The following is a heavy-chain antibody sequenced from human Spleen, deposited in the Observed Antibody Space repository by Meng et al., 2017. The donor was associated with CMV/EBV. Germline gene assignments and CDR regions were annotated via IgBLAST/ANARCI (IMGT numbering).Heavy chain of an antibody. V-gene: IGHV4-34*02. CDR3: ARGDGITRGGHLSY. Sequence: GRLRRCGAGLLPPSETLSLTVAVIGGSSGCNYWSWTRPPPGKGLEWSGEINHSGSTNYNPSLKSRVTISVDTSKNQFSLKLSSVTAADTVVYYCARGDGITRGGHLSYWGQGTLVTVSS. CDR1: GGSSGCNY. D-gene: IGHD3-10*01. J-gene: IGHJ4*02. CDR2: INHSGST.